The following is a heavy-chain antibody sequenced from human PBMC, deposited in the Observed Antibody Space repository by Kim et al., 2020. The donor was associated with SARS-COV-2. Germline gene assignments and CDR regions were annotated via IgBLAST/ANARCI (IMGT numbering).Heavy chain of an antibody. D-gene: IGHD2-2*01. Sequence: GGSLRLSCAASGFTFSSYAMSWVRQAPGKGLEWVSAISGSGGSTYYADSVKGRFTISRDNSKNTLYLQMNSLRAEDTAVYYCAKDRGVFVVVPAAMWSDLGEHYYYGMDVWGQGTTVTVSS. CDR1: GFTFSSYA. CDR3: AKDRGVFVVVPAAMWSDLGEHYYYGMDV. J-gene: IGHJ6*02. V-gene: IGHV3-23*01. CDR2: ISGSGGST.